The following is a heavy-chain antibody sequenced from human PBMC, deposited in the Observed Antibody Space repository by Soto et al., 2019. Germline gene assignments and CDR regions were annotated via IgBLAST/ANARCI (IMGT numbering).Heavy chain of an antibody. CDR1: GGTFSSYA. D-gene: IGHD6-19*01. CDR3: TRVGDIAGVAG. CDR2: IIPIFGTA. J-gene: IGHJ1*01. Sequence: SVKVSCKASGGTFSSYAISWVRQAPGQGLEWMGGIIPIFGTANYAQKFQGRVTITADESTSTAYMELRSLRSEDTAVYYCTRVGDIAGVAGWGQGTLVSVAS. V-gene: IGHV1-69*13.